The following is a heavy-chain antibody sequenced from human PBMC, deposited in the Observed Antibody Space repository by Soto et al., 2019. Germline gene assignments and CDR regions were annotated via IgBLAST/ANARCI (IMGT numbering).Heavy chain of an antibody. V-gene: IGHV4-34*01. Sequence: QVQLQQWGAGLLKPSETLSLTCAVYGGSFSGYYWSWIRQPPGKGLEWIGEINHSGSTNYNPSLKSRVTISVDTSKNQFSLKLGSVTAADTAVYYCARGKGARITMVRGDYPWGQGTLVTVSS. J-gene: IGHJ5*02. CDR3: ARGKGARITMVRGDYP. CDR1: GGSFSGYY. CDR2: INHSGST. D-gene: IGHD3-10*01.